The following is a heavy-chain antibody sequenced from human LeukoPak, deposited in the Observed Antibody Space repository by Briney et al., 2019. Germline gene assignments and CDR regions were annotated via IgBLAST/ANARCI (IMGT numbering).Heavy chain of an antibody. Sequence: GGSLRLSCAASGFSFSNYAMHWVRQAPGKGLVWVSRINTDGSSTSYADSVKGRFTISRDNAKNTLYLQMNSLRAEDTAVYYCARDSAPGITMVRGVIDYWGQGTLVTVSS. CDR2: INTDGSST. D-gene: IGHD3-10*01. CDR1: GFSFSNYA. J-gene: IGHJ4*02. CDR3: ARDSAPGITMVRGVIDY. V-gene: IGHV3-74*01.